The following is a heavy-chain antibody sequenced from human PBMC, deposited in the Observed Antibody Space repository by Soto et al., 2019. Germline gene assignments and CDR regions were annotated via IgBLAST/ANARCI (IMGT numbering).Heavy chain of an antibody. D-gene: IGHD1-26*01. CDR1: GGSISSYY. CDR3: ARDSGSYHPFYFDY. Sequence: SETLSLTCTVSGGSISSYYWSWIRQPPGKGLEWTGYIYYSGSTNYNPSLKSRVTISVDTSKNQFSLKLSSVTAADTAVYYCARDSGSYHPFYFDYWGQGTPVTVSS. J-gene: IGHJ4*02. CDR2: IYYSGST. V-gene: IGHV4-59*01.